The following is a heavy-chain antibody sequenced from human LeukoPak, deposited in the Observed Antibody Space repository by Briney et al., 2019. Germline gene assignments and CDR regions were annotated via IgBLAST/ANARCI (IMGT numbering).Heavy chain of an antibody. Sequence: PSETLSLTCAVYGGSFSGYYWSWIRQPPGKGLEWIGYIYYSGSTNYNPSLKSRVTISVDTSKNQFSLKLSSVTAADTAVYYCASYGSGGAFDYWGQGTLVTVSS. CDR2: IYYSGST. J-gene: IGHJ4*02. CDR1: GGSFSGYY. V-gene: IGHV4-59*01. D-gene: IGHD3-10*01. CDR3: ASYGSGGAFDY.